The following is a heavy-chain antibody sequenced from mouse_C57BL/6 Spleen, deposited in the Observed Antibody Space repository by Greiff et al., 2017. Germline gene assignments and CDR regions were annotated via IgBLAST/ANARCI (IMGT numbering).Heavy chain of an antibody. D-gene: IGHD1-1*01. V-gene: IGHV1-52*01. J-gene: IGHJ2*01. Sequence: QVQLQQPGAELVRPGSSVKLSCKASGYTFTSYWMHWVKQRPIQGLEWIGNIDPSDSETHYNQKFKDKATLTVDKSSSTAYMQLSILTSEDSAVYYCARCYYYGSSYTFDYWGQGTTLTVSS. CDR2: IDPSDSET. CDR3: ARCYYYGSSYTFDY. CDR1: GYTFTSYW.